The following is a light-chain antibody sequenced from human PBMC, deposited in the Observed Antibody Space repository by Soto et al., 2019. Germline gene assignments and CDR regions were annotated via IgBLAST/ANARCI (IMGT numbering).Light chain of an antibody. CDR1: QSVSSSY. Sequence: EIVLTQSPGTLSLSPGERATLSCRASQSVSSSYLAWYQQKPGQAPRLLIYVASSRATGIPHRFSGRGSGTDFNLTISRLEPEDCAVYYCQQYGISPLTFGGGTKVEIK. J-gene: IGKJ4*01. CDR3: QQYGISPLT. CDR2: VAS. V-gene: IGKV3-20*01.